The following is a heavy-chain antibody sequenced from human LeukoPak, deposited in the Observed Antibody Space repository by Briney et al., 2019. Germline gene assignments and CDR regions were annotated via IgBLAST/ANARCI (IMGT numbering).Heavy chain of an antibody. D-gene: IGHD3-10*01. J-gene: IGHJ4*02. CDR1: AVSINSNY. CDR2: TNTTGTT. CDR3: GRQGYTASYYFVDY. Sequence: PSETLSLTCSVSAVSINSNYWGWVRQPPGKGLKGMGRTNTTGTTNSSPSLNSRPSISLNTSNNQFFLTLTLVTAAATAVYYGGRQGYTASYYFVDYWSPGTLVTVSS. V-gene: IGHV4-4*07.